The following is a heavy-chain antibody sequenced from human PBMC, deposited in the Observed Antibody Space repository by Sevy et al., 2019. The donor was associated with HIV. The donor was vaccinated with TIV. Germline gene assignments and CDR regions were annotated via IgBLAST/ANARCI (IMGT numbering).Heavy chain of an antibody. CDR2: ISGYNGNT. V-gene: IGHV1-18*04. CDR1: GYTFTSYG. CDR3: ARVTLSRLGYCSSTSYSPDYYYGMDV. J-gene: IGHJ6*02. Sequence: ASVKVSCKASGYTFTSYGISWVRQAPGQGLEWMGWISGYNGNTNYAQKLQGRVTMTTDTSTSTAYMELRSLRSDDTAVYYCARVTLSRLGYCSSTSYSPDYYYGMDVWGQGTTVTVSS. D-gene: IGHD2-2*03.